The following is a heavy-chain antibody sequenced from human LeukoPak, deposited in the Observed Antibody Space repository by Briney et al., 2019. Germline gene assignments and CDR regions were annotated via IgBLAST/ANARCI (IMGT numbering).Heavy chain of an antibody. J-gene: IGHJ3*02. CDR3: ARGSRVGAAILPRAFDI. CDR2: IYTSGST. CDR1: GGSISSYY. Sequence: SETLSLTCTVSGGSISSYYWSWIRQPAGKGLEWIGRIYTSGSTNYNPSLKSRVTMSVDTSKNQFSLKLSSVTAADTAVYYCARGSRVGAAILPRAFDIWGQGTMVTVSS. D-gene: IGHD2-2*02. V-gene: IGHV4-4*07.